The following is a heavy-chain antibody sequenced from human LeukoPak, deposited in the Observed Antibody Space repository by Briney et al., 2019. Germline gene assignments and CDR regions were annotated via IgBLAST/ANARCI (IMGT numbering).Heavy chain of an antibody. CDR1: LDSTTSNF. CDR3: ARVWGTYCGGDCPNYY. J-gene: IGHJ4*02. CDR2: IHRSGSP. Sequence: SETLSLTCTVSLDSTTSNFWSWVRQPPGKGLEWIGEIHRSGSPNYNPSLQSRVTISIDRSRNQIALELSSVTAADTAVYYCARVWGTYCGGDCPNYYWGQGILVTVSS. V-gene: IGHV4-4*02. D-gene: IGHD2-21*02.